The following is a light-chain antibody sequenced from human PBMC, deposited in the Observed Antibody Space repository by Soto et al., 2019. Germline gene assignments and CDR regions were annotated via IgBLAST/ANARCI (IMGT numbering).Light chain of an antibody. V-gene: IGKV1-17*01. Sequence: IQMTQSPSSLSASVGDRVNITCRASEDINNELVWYQQIPGKATKRLIYAASTLQSGVPSRFRGSGSGKEFTVTISRLQSEDLATYSGLPHDNYPRTFGQGNKLETK. J-gene: IGKJ1*01. CDR2: AAS. CDR1: EDINNE. CDR3: LPHDNYPRT.